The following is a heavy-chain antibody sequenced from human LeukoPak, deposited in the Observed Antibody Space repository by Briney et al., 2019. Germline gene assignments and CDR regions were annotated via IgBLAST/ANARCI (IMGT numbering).Heavy chain of an antibody. V-gene: IGHV1-8*03. CDR2: MNPNSGNT. CDR3: ARGPLFWSGYSDDAFDI. CDR1: GHTFTSYD. Sequence: ASVKVSCKASGHTFTSYDINWVRQATGQGLEWMGWMNPNSGNTGYAQKFQGRVTITRNTSISTAYMELSSLRSEDTAVYYCARGPLFWSGYSDDAFDIWGQGTMVTVSS. D-gene: IGHD3-3*01. J-gene: IGHJ3*02.